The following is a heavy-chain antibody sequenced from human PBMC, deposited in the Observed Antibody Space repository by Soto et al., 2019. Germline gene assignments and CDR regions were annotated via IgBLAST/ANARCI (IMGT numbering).Heavy chain of an antibody. J-gene: IGHJ4*02. CDR1: GGTFSSYA. CDR2: IIPIFGTA. V-gene: IGHV1-69*12. Sequence: QVQLVQSGAEVKKPGSSVKVSCKASGGTFSSYAISWVRQAPGQGLEWMGGIIPIFGTANYAQKFQGRVTNTGAASTRTAYTALISLGSEDSAVYYCASTARYSGGDCSRPGFDYWRQGTLVTVSS. D-gene: IGHD2-21*01. CDR3: ASTARYSGGDCSRPGFDY.